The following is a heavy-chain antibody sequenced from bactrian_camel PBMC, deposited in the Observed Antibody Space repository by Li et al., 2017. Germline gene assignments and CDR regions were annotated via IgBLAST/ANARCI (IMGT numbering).Heavy chain of an antibody. V-gene: IGHV3S53*01. CDR1: GYGYNSYC. J-gene: IGHJ4*01. D-gene: IGHD3*01. CDR2: IGTYAST. Sequence: VQLVESGGGSVQAGGSLRLSCAASGYGYNSYCMGWFRQALGKEREGVATIGTYASTNYADSVKGRFIISKDNAKNTLYLQMDSLKIEDTAVYYCALGSSRQATMTARGKGTQVTVS.